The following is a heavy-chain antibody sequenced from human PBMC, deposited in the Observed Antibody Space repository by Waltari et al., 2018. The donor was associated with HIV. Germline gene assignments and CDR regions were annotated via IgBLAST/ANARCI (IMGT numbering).Heavy chain of an antibody. CDR3: TRETPYTKAWPFGY. J-gene: IGHJ4*02. D-gene: IGHD2-15*01. CDR2: ISYDATRK. CDR1: GFIFSDYA. Sequence: QVQLVESGGGVVQPGRSLRLSCAASGFIFSDYALHWVRQAPGKGLEWVAFISYDATRKQYADSGKGRFTISRDSYENTLYLQMNSLRPEDTAVYYCTRETPYTKAWPFGYWGQGTLVTVSS. V-gene: IGHV3-30-3*01.